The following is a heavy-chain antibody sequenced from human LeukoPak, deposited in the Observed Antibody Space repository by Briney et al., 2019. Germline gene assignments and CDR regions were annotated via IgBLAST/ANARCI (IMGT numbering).Heavy chain of an antibody. Sequence: ASVKISCKASGYTFTGYYMHWVRQAPGHGLEWMGRINSNSGGTNYAQKFQARVTVTRDTTLETAYMELRSLRSDDTAVYYCARSRDYDFWSGYYYYYGMDVWGQGTTVTVSS. V-gene: IGHV1-2*06. CDR2: INSNSGGT. D-gene: IGHD3-3*01. CDR1: GYTFTGYY. CDR3: ARSRDYDFWSGYYYYYGMDV. J-gene: IGHJ6*02.